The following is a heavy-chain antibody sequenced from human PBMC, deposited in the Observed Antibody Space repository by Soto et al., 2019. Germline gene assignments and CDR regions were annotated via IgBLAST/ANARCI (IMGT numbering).Heavy chain of an antibody. CDR2: IYHGGST. CDR3: ARSRGYYDSSGYSYY. CDR1: GGSISSSNW. Sequence: SETLSLTCAVSGGSISSSNWWSWVRQPPGKGLEWIGEIYHGGSTNYNPSLKSRVTISVDKSKNQFSLKLSSVTAADTAVYYCARSRGYYDSSGYSYYWGQGTLVTVSS. J-gene: IGHJ4*02. V-gene: IGHV4-4*02. D-gene: IGHD3-22*01.